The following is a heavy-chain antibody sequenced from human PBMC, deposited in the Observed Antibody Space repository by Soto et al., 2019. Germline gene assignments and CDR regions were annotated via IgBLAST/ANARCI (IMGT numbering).Heavy chain of an antibody. CDR3: AQSPKYYDILTGYYPSGRDV. D-gene: IGHD3-9*01. Sequence: QITLKESGPVLVKPTQTLTLTCTFSGFSLNTSGVGVSWIRQPPVNPLEGLALIDWDDDKRHGTSLKSRLTSAKDNPKHQLVLKIPSMDTLETATYPCAQSPKYYDILTGYYPSGRDVWGRGTTVTVSS. CDR2: IDWDDDK. V-gene: IGHV2-5*06. J-gene: IGHJ6*02. CDR1: GFSLNTSGVG.